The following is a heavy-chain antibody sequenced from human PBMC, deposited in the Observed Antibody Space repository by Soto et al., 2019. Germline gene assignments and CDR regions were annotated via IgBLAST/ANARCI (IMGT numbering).Heavy chain of an antibody. CDR1: GASVSSGSYF. D-gene: IGHD2-8*02. CDR3: ARDPYCTGGSCYGMDV. CDR2: IDYSGNA. J-gene: IGHJ6*02. Sequence: SETLSLTCAVSGASVSSGSYFWSWIRQPPGKGLEWIGYIDYSGNANYNPSLKSRVTTSVDTSNNHFSLRLSSVTVADTAVYYCARDPYCTGGSCYGMDVWGQGTTVTVSS. V-gene: IGHV4-61*03.